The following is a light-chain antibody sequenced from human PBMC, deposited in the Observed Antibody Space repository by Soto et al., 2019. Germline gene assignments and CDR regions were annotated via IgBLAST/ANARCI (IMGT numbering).Light chain of an antibody. J-gene: IGKJ1*01. CDR3: QQSFSPSWT. Sequence: DIQMTQSPASLSASIGDRVIITCRASQSISNYLNWYQHKPGRAPKFLIYAASSLQSGVPSRFSGSGSATDLTLTISSLQREDLATYICQQSFSPSWTFGPGTNVHI. CDR2: AAS. CDR1: QSISNY. V-gene: IGKV1-39*01.